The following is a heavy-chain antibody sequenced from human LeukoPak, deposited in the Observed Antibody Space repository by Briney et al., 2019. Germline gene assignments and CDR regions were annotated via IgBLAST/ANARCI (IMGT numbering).Heavy chain of an antibody. CDR2: FDPEDGET. Sequence: ASVTVSFTVSVYTLTELSMHWVRQAPGKGLGWMGGFDPEDGETIYAQKFQGRVTMTEDTSTDTAYMELSSLRSEDTAVYYCATPGEWLSRGFDYWGQGTLVTVSS. V-gene: IGHV1-24*01. CDR3: ATPGEWLSRGFDY. J-gene: IGHJ4*02. CDR1: VYTLTELS. D-gene: IGHD3-3*01.